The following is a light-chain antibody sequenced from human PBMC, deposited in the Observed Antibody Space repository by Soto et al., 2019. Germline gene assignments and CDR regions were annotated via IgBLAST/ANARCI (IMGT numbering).Light chain of an antibody. CDR2: ENN. Sequence: QSVLTQPPSVSAAPGQKVTISCSGSSSNIGSDYVSWYQQLPGAAPRLLIYENNTRPSGIPDRFSGSKSGTSATLGITGLQTGDEADYYCAAWDNSLTGGGFGGGTKLTVL. CDR3: AAWDNSLTGGG. V-gene: IGLV1-51*02. J-gene: IGLJ2*01. CDR1: SSNIGSDY.